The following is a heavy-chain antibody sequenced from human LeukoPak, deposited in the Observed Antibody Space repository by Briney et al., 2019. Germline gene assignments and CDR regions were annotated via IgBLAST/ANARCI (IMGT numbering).Heavy chain of an antibody. Sequence: SVKVSCKASGGTFSSYAISWVRQAPGQGLEWMGGIIPIFGTANYAQKFQARVTITADESTSTAYMELSSLRSEDTAVYYCARDYKGPDYYYYGMDVWGQGTTVTVSS. V-gene: IGHV1-69*01. J-gene: IGHJ6*02. D-gene: IGHD3-10*01. CDR1: GGTFSSYA. CDR3: ARDYKGPDYYYYGMDV. CDR2: IIPIFGTA.